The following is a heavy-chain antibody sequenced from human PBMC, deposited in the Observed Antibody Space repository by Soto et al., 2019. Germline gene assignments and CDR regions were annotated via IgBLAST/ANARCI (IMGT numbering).Heavy chain of an antibody. D-gene: IGHD3-22*01. CDR3: ARRALDPSGRYYPYNWFDS. J-gene: IGHJ5*01. Sequence: PGESLKISCQGSGYIFTKHWIAWVRQKPGKGLEWIGIIDPVDSDDRYSPSFEGQVTISVDKSNNTAFLRWDKLKTSDTATYFCARRALDPSGRYYPYNWFDSWGQGTQVTVSS. V-gene: IGHV5-51*01. CDR2: IDPVDSDD. CDR1: GYIFTKHW.